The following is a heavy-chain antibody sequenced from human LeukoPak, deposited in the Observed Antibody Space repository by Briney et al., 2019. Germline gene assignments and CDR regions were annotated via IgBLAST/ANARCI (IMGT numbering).Heavy chain of an antibody. CDR3: TTDRGISGTTDLDY. V-gene: IGHV3-15*01. CDR2: IRSKTVGGTT. CDR1: GSIFTNAW. D-gene: IGHD1-20*01. Sequence: GGSLRLSCAASGSIFTNAWMSWVRQTPGKGLEWVGRIRSKTVGGTTDYAAPVKGRFTVSRDDSKNTFYLEMNSLKTEDTAVYYCTTDRGISGTTDLDYWGQGTLVTVSS. J-gene: IGHJ4*02.